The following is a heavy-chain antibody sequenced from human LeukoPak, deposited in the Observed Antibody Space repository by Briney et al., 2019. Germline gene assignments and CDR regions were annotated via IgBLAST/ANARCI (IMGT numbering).Heavy chain of an antibody. CDR1: GFTFSSYT. V-gene: IGHV4-39*01. CDR2: IYYSGST. CDR3: ARRVYGDYDYFDY. J-gene: IGHJ4*02. Sequence: PGGSLRLSCAASGFTFSSYTMNWVRQPSGKGLEWIGSIYYSGSTYYNPSLKSRVTISVDTSKNQFSLKLISVTAADTAVYYCARRVYGDYDYFDYWGQGTLVTASS. D-gene: IGHD4-17*01.